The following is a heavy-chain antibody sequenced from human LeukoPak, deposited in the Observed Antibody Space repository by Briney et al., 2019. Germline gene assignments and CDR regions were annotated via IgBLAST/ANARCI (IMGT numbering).Heavy chain of an antibody. D-gene: IGHD3-3*01. CDR3: ARGETYYDFWSGYNLGWFDP. J-gene: IGHJ5*02. CDR1: GFTFSSYW. Sequence: GGSLRLSCAASGFTFSSYWMSWVRQAPGKGLEWVANIKQDGSEKYYVDSVKDRFTISRDNAKNSLYLQMNSLRAEDTAVYYCARGETYYDFWSGYNLGWFDPWGQGTLVTVSS. CDR2: IKQDGSEK. V-gene: IGHV3-7*01.